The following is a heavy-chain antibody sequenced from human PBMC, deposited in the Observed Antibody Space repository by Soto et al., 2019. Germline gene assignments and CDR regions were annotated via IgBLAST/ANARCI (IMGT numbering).Heavy chain of an antibody. V-gene: IGHV1-69*01. CDR1: GGTFSSYA. CDR2: IIPIFGTA. J-gene: IGHJ6*02. Sequence: QVQLVQSGAEVKKPGASVKVSCKASGGTFSSYAISWVRQAPGQGFEWMGGIIPIFGTANYAQKFQGRVTITADESTSISYMALSRLESDDTAVYYCASDQGRVVVDAIPHYYYYYGMDVWGQGTTVTVSS. D-gene: IGHD2-15*01. CDR3: ASDQGRVVVDAIPHYYYYYGMDV.